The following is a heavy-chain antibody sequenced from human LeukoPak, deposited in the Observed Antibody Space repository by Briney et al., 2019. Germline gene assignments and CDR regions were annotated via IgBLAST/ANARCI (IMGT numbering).Heavy chain of an antibody. CDR2: IKKNGREI. CDR3: AKDPYQTYREYGSARPDY. V-gene: IGHV3-7*03. Sequence: ESGGSLELSCVASGFTFSDYYMGWIRQAPGRGLEWLANIKKNGREINYVDSVKDRFTISRDNSKNTLYLQMNSLRAEDTAVYYCAKDPYQTYREYGSARPDYWGQGTLVTVSS. J-gene: IGHJ4*02. CDR1: GFTFSDYY. D-gene: IGHD3-10*01.